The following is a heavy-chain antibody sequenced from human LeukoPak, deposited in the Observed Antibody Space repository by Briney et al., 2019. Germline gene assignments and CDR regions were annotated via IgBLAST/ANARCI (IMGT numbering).Heavy chain of an antibody. CDR2: ISAYNGDT. CDR3: ARDPSSTSGNYAYLDS. V-gene: IGHV1-18*01. Sequence: ASVKVSCKASGYTFTNHGISWVRQAPGQGLEWMGWISAYNGDTKYAQKIQGRVTMTTDASTSTAYMELRSLRSDDTAVYYCARDPSSTSGNYAYLDSWGQGTLVTVSS. D-gene: IGHD2-2*01. CDR1: GYTFTNHG. J-gene: IGHJ4*02.